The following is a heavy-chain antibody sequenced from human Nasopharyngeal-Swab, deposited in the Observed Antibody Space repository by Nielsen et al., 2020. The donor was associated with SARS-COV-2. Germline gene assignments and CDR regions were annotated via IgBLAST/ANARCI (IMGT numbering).Heavy chain of an antibody. J-gene: IGHJ3*02. D-gene: IGHD2-15*01. CDR2: ISSSSSYI. Sequence: ETLSLTCAASGFTFSSYSMNWVRQAPGKGLEWVSSISSSSSYIYYADSVKGRFTISRDNAKNSLYLQMNSLRAEDTAVYYCARDRSEGGSGEDAFDIWGQGTMVTVSS. V-gene: IGHV3-21*01. CDR3: ARDRSEGGSGEDAFDI. CDR1: GFTFSSYS.